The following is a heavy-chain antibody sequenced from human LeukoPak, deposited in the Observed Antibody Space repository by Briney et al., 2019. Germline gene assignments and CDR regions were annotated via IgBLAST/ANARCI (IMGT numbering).Heavy chain of an antibody. D-gene: IGHD2-2*01. J-gene: IGHJ6*02. Sequence: GGSLRLSCAASGFTFSSYAMHWVRQAPGKGLEWVAVISYDGSNKYYADSVKGRFTISRDNSKNTLYLQMNSLRAEDTAVYYCAKDHCSSTSCYGWGGYYYYGMDVWGQGTTVTVSS. V-gene: IGHV3-30-3*01. CDR2: ISYDGSNK. CDR1: GFTFSSYA. CDR3: AKDHCSSTSCYGWGGYYYYGMDV.